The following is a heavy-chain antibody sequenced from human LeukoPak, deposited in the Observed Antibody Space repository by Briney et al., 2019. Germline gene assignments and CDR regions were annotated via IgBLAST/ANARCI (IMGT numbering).Heavy chain of an antibody. D-gene: IGHD3-10*01. Sequence: PGGSLRLSCGASGFTFRNAWMSWVRQAPGKGLEWVGRIKSKTDGGTTDYAASVKGRFTISRDDSKSIAYLQMNSLKTEDTAVYYCTRDRMVRGVINLPLYYYYYMDVWGKGTTVTISS. CDR3: TRDRMVRGVINLPLYYYYYMDV. CDR2: IKSKTDGGTT. CDR1: GFTFRNAW. J-gene: IGHJ6*03. V-gene: IGHV3-15*01.